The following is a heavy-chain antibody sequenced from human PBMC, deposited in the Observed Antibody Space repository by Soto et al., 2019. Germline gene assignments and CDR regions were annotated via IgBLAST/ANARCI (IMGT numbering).Heavy chain of an antibody. D-gene: IGHD3-16*01. CDR1: GDRFTNYW. CDR2: IYPGDSDT. V-gene: IGHV5-51*01. J-gene: IGHJ5*02. CDR3: ARLEDSVCGSPNWFDP. Sequence: PGESLKISCKASGDRFTNYWIGWVRQMPGKGLEWMGIIYPGDSDTRYSPSFQGQVTISADKSISTAYLQWSSLKASDTAMYYCARLEDSVCGSPNWFDPWGRGTQVTASS.